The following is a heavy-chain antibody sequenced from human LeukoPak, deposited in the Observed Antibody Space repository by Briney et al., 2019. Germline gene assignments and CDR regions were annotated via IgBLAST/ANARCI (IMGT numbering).Heavy chain of an antibody. Sequence: PGGSLRLSCAASGFTFSSYGMHWVRQAPGKGLEWVAIISYDGSKKYYGDSVKGRFTISRDNSKNTLYLQMNSLRAEDTAVYYCARGLEYSYGYDAFDIWGQGTMVTVSS. J-gene: IGHJ3*02. CDR3: ARGLEYSYGYDAFDI. CDR2: ISYDGSKK. CDR1: GFTFSSYG. V-gene: IGHV3-30*03. D-gene: IGHD5-18*01.